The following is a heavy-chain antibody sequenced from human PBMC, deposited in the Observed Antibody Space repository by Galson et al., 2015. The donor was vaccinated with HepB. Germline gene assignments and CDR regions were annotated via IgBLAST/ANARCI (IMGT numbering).Heavy chain of an antibody. D-gene: IGHD1-26*01. CDR3: ATAAIVGANRDAFDI. Sequence: SVKVSCKVSGYTLTELSMHWVRQAPGKGLEWMGGFDPEDGETIYAQKFQGRVTMTEDTSTDTAYMELSSLRSGDTAVYYCATAAIVGANRDAFDIWGQGTMVNVAS. V-gene: IGHV1-24*01. CDR2: FDPEDGET. J-gene: IGHJ3*02. CDR1: GYTLTELS.